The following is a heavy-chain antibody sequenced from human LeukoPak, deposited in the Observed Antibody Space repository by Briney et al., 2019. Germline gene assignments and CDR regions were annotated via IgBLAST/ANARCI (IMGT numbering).Heavy chain of an antibody. J-gene: IGHJ4*02. CDR1: GFTFSNDG. V-gene: IGHV3-30*03. CDR2: ISYDGNSK. D-gene: IGHD1-26*01. Sequence: GASLRLSCAASGFTFSNDGMHWVRQAPGKGLEWVAIISYDGNSKSYADSVKGRFTIPRDNSKRTLYLQMNSLRGEDTAVYYCARDTVGARDDSWGQGTLVIVSS. CDR3: ARDTVGARDDS.